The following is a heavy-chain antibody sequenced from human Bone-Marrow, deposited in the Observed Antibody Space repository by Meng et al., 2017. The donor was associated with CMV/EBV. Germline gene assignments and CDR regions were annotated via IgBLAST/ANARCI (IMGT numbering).Heavy chain of an antibody. Sequence: GESLKISCGASGFTFSSFWMSWVRQAPGKGLEWVANIKQDGSETYYVDSVKGRFTISRDNAKNSLYLQMNSLRAEDTAVYYCAKDLRFLEWLSPPHFAYWGQGKLVHVDS. V-gene: IGHV3-7*01. J-gene: IGHJ4*02. CDR3: AKDLRFLEWLSPPHFAY. CDR1: GFTFSSFW. CDR2: IKQDGSET. D-gene: IGHD3-3*01.